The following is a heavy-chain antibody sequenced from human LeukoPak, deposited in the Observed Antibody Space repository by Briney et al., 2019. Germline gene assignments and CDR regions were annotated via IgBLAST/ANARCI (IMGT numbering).Heavy chain of an antibody. CDR2: ISHSGST. J-gene: IGHJ4*02. D-gene: IGHD1-1*01. Sequence: SETLSLTCTVSGYSISSTYYGAWIRQPPGKGLEWIATISHSGSTYYTPSLESRLTISLDTSRNHFSLRLSSVTAADTAVYYCARVNAPVATFDYWGLGTLVAVSS. CDR3: ARVNAPVATFDY. V-gene: IGHV4-38-2*02. CDR1: GYSISSTYY.